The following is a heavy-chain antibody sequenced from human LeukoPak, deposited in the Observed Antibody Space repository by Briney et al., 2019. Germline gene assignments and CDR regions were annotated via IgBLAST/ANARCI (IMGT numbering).Heavy chain of an antibody. CDR3: ATLNMGYCSSTSCYNAYYFDY. D-gene: IGHD2-2*02. J-gene: IGHJ4*02. CDR1: GYTLTELS. CDR2: FDPEDGET. V-gene: IGHV1-24*01. Sequence: GASGKFSCKVSGYTLTELSMHWVRQAPGKGLEWMGGFDPEDGETIYAQKFQGRVTMTEDTSTDTAYMELSSLRSEDTAVYYCATLNMGYCSSTSCYNAYYFDYWGQGTLVTVSS.